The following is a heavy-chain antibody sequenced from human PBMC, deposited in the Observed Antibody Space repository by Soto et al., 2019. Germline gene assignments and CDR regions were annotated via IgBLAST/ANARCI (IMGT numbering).Heavy chain of an antibody. D-gene: IGHD2-15*01. CDR2: VWYDGSTK. V-gene: IGHV3-33*08. J-gene: IGHJ6*02. CDR1: GFTFNTYG. CDR3: ARADCTGAYCYSWPFNYGVDV. Sequence: QVQLVESGGGVVQPGGSLRLSCTTSGFTFNTYGMHWVRQAPGKGLEWVAIVWYDGSTKYYAYSVKGRFTIYRDNSKNTLYLQMNGLRAEDTALYYCARADCTGAYCYSWPFNYGVDVWGQGTTVTVSS.